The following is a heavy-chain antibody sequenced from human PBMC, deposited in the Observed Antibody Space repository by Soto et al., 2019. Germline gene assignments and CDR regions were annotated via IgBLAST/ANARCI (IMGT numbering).Heavy chain of an antibody. Sequence: EVQLVESGGGLVQPGGSLKLSCAASGFTFSGSALHWVRQTSGMRLEWVGRMRSKANNYGTQYAVSVRGRFTISRYDSKNTAYLQMSSLAAEDTAVYYCTTRPTYDFWSGYYGTWGQGTLVTASS. V-gene: IGHV3-73*02. CDR1: GFTFSGSA. J-gene: IGHJ4*02. CDR3: TTRPTYDFWSGYYGT. CDR2: MRSKANNYGT. D-gene: IGHD3-3*01.